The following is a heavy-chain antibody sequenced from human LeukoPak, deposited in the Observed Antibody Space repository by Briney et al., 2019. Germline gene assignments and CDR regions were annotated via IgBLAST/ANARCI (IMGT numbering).Heavy chain of an antibody. J-gene: IGHJ3*02. CDR1: GGTFSSYA. Sequence: SVKVSCKASGGTFSSYAISWVRQAPGQGLEWMGGIIPIFGTANYAQKFQGRVTITADKSTSTAYMELSSLRSEDTAVYYCARDIAAAGNRADAFDIWGQGTMVTVSS. D-gene: IGHD6-13*01. CDR3: ARDIAAAGNRADAFDI. V-gene: IGHV1-69*06. CDR2: IIPIFGTA.